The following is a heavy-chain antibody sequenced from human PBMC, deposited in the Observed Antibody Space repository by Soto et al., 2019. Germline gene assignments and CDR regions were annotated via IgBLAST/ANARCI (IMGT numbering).Heavy chain of an antibody. Sequence: SGPTLVNPTQTLTLTCTFSGFSLSTGGVGVGWIRQPPGRALEWLALIYWDDDKRYSPSLRSRLTVTKDTSKNQVVLTMTNMDPVDTATYYCAHSRCGGDCLQSYSSHYYYGMDVWGQGTTVTVSS. CDR1: GFSLSTGGVG. CDR3: AHSRCGGDCLQSYSSHYYYGMDV. CDR2: IYWDDDK. D-gene: IGHD2-21*02. V-gene: IGHV2-5*02. J-gene: IGHJ6*02.